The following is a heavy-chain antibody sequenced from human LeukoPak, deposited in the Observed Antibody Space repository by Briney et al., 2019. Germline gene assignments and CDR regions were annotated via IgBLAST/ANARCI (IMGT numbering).Heavy chain of an antibody. CDR2: INANSGGT. V-gene: IGHV1-2*06. D-gene: IGHD1-26*01. CDR1: GYTFVDYF. Sequence: ASVKVSCKTSGYTFVDYFIHWVRQAPGQGLEWMGRINANSGGTEYEQKFQGRVTMTRDTSISTAYVEVNWLISDDTAIYYCARDVSSTSNWEFDYWGQGTLVTVS. CDR3: ARDVSSTSNWEFDY. J-gene: IGHJ4*02.